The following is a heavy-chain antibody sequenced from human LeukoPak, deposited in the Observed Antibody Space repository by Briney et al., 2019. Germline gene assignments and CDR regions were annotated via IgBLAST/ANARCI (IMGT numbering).Heavy chain of an antibody. Sequence: GGSLRLSCAASGFTFSSYAMSWVRQAPGKGLEWVSSISGSGYSAYYADSVKGRFTISRDNSKSTLYLQMNSLKTEDTAVYYCTTDHATPYCGGDCQEIDYWGQGTLVTVSS. CDR1: GFTFSSYA. CDR2: ISGSGYSA. D-gene: IGHD2-21*02. CDR3: TTDHATPYCGGDCQEIDY. J-gene: IGHJ4*02. V-gene: IGHV3-23*01.